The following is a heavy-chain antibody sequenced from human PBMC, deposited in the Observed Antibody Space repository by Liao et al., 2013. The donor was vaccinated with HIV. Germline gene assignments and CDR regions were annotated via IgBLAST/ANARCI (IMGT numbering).Heavy chain of an antibody. V-gene: IGHV4-4*07. J-gene: IGHJ1*01. CDR2: IYTSGST. CDR3: ARGGSGRGADYFQH. D-gene: IGHD6-19*01. CDR1: GGSISSYY. Sequence: QVQLQESGPGLVKPSQTLSLTCTVSGGSISSYYWSWIRQPAGKGLEWIGRIYTSGSTNYNPSLKSRVTISVDTSKNQFSLKLSSVTAADTAVYYCARGGSGRGADYFQHWGQGTPGHRLH.